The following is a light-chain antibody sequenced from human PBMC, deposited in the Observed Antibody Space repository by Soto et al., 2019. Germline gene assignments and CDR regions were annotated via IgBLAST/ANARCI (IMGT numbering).Light chain of an antibody. Sequence: EIVLTHSPATLSLSRGERATLSCRASQSVSSYLAWYQQKPGQAPRLLIYDASNRATGIPARFSGSGSGTDFTLTISSLEPEDFAVYYCQQRSNWPITFGQGTRLEN. CDR1: QSVSSY. CDR2: DAS. J-gene: IGKJ5*01. CDR3: QQRSNWPIT. V-gene: IGKV3-11*01.